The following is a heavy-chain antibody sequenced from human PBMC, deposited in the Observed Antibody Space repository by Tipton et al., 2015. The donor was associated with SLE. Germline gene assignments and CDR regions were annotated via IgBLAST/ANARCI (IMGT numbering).Heavy chain of an antibody. CDR3: AKDLAYRGGLDY. CDR2: ISSSSSTI. V-gene: IGHV3-48*01. D-gene: IGHD2-21*01. CDR1: GFTVSSNY. Sequence: SLRLSYAASGFTVSSNYMSWVRQAPGKGLEWVSYISSSSSTIYYADSVKGRFTISRDNAKNSLYLQMNSLRAEDTAVYYCAKDLAYRGGLDYWGQGTLVTVSS. J-gene: IGHJ4*02.